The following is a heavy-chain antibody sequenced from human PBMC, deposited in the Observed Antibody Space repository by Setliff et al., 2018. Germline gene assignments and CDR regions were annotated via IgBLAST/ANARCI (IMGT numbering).Heavy chain of an antibody. J-gene: IGHJ2*01. D-gene: IGHD3-16*01. CDR3: ARPPRGGRGY. V-gene: IGHV4-59*08. Sequence: SETLSPTCAAHGGSFSDYYWSWIRQPPGKGLEWIGYIYYSGSTNYNPSLKSRVTISVDTSKNQFSLKLSSVTAADTAVYYCARPPRGGRGY. CDR2: IYYSGST. CDR1: GGSFSDYY.